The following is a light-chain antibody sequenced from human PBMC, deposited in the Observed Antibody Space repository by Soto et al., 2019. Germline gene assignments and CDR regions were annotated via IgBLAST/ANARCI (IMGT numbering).Light chain of an antibody. CDR3: QQYNNWPLT. V-gene: IGKV3-15*01. Sequence: EIVMTQSPATLSVSPGERATLSCRASQNVNSNLAWYQQKPGQAPRLLIYDASTRATGIPARFSGSGSGPEFTLTISSLQSEDFAVFYCQQYNNWPLTFGGGTKVEIK. CDR2: DAS. CDR1: QNVNSN. J-gene: IGKJ4*01.